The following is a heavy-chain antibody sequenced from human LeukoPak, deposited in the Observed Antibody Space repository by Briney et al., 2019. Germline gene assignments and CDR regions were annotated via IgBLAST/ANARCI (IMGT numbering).Heavy chain of an antibody. D-gene: IGHD6-19*01. J-gene: IGHJ4*02. CDR3: AKDWSSGWPYFFDY. Sequence: GGSLRLSCAASGFTFSSYGMSWVRQAPGKGLEWVSAISGSGGSTYYADSVKGRFTISRDNSKNTLFLQMNSLRAEDTAVYYCAKDWSSGWPYFFDYWGQGTLVTVSS. CDR1: GFTFSSYG. V-gene: IGHV3-23*01. CDR2: ISGSGGST.